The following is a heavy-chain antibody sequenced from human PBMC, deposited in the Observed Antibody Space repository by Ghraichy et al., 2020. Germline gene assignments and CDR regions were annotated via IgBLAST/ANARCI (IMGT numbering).Heavy chain of an antibody. CDR3: AREVYYYDSSGFDY. D-gene: IGHD3-22*01. J-gene: IGHJ4*02. V-gene: IGHV1-18*01. Sequence: ASVKVSYKASGYTFTTYGISWVRQAPGQGLEWMGWISAYVGNTDYAQKFQGRVTMTTDTSTSTAYMELRSLRSDDTAVYYCAREVYYYDSSGFDYWGQGTLVTVSS. CDR2: ISAYVGNT. CDR1: GYTFTTYG.